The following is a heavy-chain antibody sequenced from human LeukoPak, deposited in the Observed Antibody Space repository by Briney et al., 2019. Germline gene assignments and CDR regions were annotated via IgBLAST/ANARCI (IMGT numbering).Heavy chain of an antibody. CDR3: ARDGSPFYDSSGYYYEVY. J-gene: IGHJ4*02. CDR1: GYTFTGYY. V-gene: IGHV1-2*06. CDR2: INPNSGGT. Sequence: GASVKVSCKASGYTFTGYYLHWMRQAPGQGLEWMGRINPNSGGTNYAQKFQGRVTMTRDTSISTAYMELSRLRSDDTAMYYCARDGSPFYDSSGYYYEVYWGQGTLVTVSS. D-gene: IGHD3-22*01.